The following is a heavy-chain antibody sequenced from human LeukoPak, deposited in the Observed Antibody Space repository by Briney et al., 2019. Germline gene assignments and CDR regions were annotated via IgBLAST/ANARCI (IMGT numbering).Heavy chain of an antibody. CDR2: INSDGRTT. Sequence: GGSLRLSCGASEFTFSSYWMHWVRHAPGKGLVWVSRINSDGRTTIYADSVKGRFTISRDNAKNTLYLQMNSLRAEDTAVYYCAREGYYDSSGYSIRFSYWGQGTLVTVSS. D-gene: IGHD3-22*01. J-gene: IGHJ4*02. V-gene: IGHV3-74*01. CDR3: AREGYYDSSGYSIRFSY. CDR1: EFTFSSYW.